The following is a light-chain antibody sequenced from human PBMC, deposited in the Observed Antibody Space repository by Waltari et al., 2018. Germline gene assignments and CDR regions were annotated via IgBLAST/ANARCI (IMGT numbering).Light chain of an antibody. J-gene: IGKJ2*01. V-gene: IGKV3-11*01. CDR1: QSVSGS. CDR3: QHRTNWVPGMYT. Sequence: PGESATLSCRASQSVSGSLAWYQQKPGQPPRLLIYDSSNRATGIPARFSDSGSGTDFTLTISSLTPEDFAVYFCQHRTNWVPGMYTFGQGTKLEIK. CDR2: DSS.